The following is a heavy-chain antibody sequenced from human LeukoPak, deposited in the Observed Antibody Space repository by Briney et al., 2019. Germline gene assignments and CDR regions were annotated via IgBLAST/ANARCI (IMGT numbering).Heavy chain of an antibody. CDR2: ISGSGGST. J-gene: IGHJ4*02. D-gene: IGHD2-2*01. CDR1: GFTFSSYA. V-gene: IGHV3-23*01. Sequence: PGGSLRLSCAASGFTFSSYAMSWVRQAPGKGLEWVSAISGSGGSTYYADSVKGRFTISRDNSKNTLYLQMNSLRAEDTAVYYCAKDRLLSVRYCSSTSCHGDYWGQGTLVTVSS. CDR3: AKDRLLSVRYCSSTSCHGDY.